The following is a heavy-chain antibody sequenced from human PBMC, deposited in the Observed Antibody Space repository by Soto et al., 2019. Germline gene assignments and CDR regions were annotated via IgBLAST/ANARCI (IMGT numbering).Heavy chain of an antibody. D-gene: IGHD6-13*01. V-gene: IGHV4-59*01. Sequence: SETLSLTCTVSGGSISSYYWSWIRQPPGKGLEWIGYIYYSGSTNYNPSLKSRVTISVDTSKNQFSLKLSSVTAADTAVYYCARGGSSWYGQVHYYGMDVWGQGTTVTVSS. CDR1: GGSISSYY. CDR3: ARGGSSWYGQVHYYGMDV. J-gene: IGHJ6*02. CDR2: IYYSGST.